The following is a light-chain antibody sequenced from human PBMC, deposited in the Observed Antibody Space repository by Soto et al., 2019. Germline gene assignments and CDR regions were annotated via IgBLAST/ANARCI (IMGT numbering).Light chain of an antibody. Sequence: EIVLTQSPGTLSLSPGGRATLSCRASQSVSSTYLTWYQQKPGQAPRLLIYGASNRATGTPDRFSGSGSGTDFTLTINRLEPEDFAVYYCQQSAWTFGQGTKVDNK. J-gene: IGKJ1*01. CDR1: QSVSSTY. CDR2: GAS. V-gene: IGKV3-20*01. CDR3: QQSAWT.